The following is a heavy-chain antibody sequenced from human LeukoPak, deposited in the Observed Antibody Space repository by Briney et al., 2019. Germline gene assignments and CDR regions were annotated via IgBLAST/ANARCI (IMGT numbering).Heavy chain of an antibody. V-gene: IGHV4-39*07. D-gene: IGHD6-13*01. Sequence: KPSETLSLTCTVSGGSISSSSYYWGWIRQPPGKGLEWIGSIYYSGSTYYNPSLKSRVTISVDTSKNQFSLKLSSVTAADTAVYYCARAHGIAAAGTDAWGQGTLVTVSS. CDR1: GGSISSSSYY. CDR3: ARAHGIAAAGTDA. CDR2: IYYSGST. J-gene: IGHJ4*02.